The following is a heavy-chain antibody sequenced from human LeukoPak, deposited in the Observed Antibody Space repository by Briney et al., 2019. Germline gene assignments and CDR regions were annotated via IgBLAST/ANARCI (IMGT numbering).Heavy chain of an antibody. Sequence: ASVKVSCKVSGSGSGYTLSELSMHWVRQAPGKGLEWMGGFDPEDGETIYAQKFQGRVTMTEDTSTDTAYMEVSRLRSDDTAVYYCARDVPYGDSTSNWFDSWGQGTLVTVSS. D-gene: IGHD3-10*01. CDR1: GSGSGYTLSELS. V-gene: IGHV1-24*01. CDR3: ARDVPYGDSTSNWFDS. J-gene: IGHJ5*01. CDR2: FDPEDGET.